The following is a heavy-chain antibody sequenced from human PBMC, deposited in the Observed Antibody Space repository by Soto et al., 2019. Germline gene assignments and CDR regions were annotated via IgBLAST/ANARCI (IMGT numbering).Heavy chain of an antibody. CDR1: GFTFSSYA. D-gene: IGHD2-2*01. J-gene: IGHJ4*02. Sequence: GGSLRLSCAASGFTFSSYAMSWVRQAPGKGLEWVSAISGSGGSTYYADSVKGRFTISRDNSKNTLYLQMNSLRAEDAAVYYCAKGLWSSASCPYFDYWGQGTLVTVSS. CDR3: AKGLWSSASCPYFDY. CDR2: ISGSGGST. V-gene: IGHV3-23*01.